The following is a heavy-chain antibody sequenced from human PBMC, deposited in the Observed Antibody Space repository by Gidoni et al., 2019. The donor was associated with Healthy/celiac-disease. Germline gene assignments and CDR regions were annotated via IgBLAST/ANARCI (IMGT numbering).Heavy chain of an antibody. V-gene: IGHV4-61*02. CDR2: IYTIGST. J-gene: IGHJ3*02. D-gene: IGHD6-19*01. Sequence: QVQLQESGPGLVKPSQTLSLTCTVSGGSISSGSYYWSWIRQPAGKGLEWIGRIYTIGSTNYNPSLKSRVTISVDTSKNQFSLKLSSVTAADTAVYYCARAASGWYEADAFDIWGQGTMVTVSS. CDR3: ARAASGWYEADAFDI. CDR1: GGSISSGSYY.